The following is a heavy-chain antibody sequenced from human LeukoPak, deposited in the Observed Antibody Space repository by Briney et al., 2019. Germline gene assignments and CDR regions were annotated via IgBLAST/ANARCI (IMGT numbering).Heavy chain of an antibody. V-gene: IGHV1-2*02. CDR1: GYTFTGYY. CDR2: INPNSGGT. Sequence: ASVKVSCKASGYTFTGYYMHWVRQAPGQGLEWMGWINPNSGGTDYAQKFQGRVTMTRDTSISTAYMELSSLRSEDTAVYYCAREDSSGYYYWGQGTLVTVSS. CDR3: AREDSSGYYY. D-gene: IGHD3-22*01. J-gene: IGHJ4*02.